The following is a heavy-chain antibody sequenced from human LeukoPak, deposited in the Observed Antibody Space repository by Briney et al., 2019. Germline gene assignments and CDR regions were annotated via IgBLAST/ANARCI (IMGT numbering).Heavy chain of an antibody. CDR3: ARSGYYRSIGYYHYYYMDV. CDR1: GGTFCSYA. CDR2: IYPIFGPQ. J-gene: IGHJ6*03. D-gene: IGHD3-3*01. Sequence: GASVQVSCKASGGTFCSYAISWVRQAPGEGVEWGGGIYPIFGPQNYGQKCQGRVTITTDESTSPAYMELSSLRSEDTPVYYCARSGYYRSIGYYHYYYMDVWGKGPTVTVSS. V-gene: IGHV1-69*05.